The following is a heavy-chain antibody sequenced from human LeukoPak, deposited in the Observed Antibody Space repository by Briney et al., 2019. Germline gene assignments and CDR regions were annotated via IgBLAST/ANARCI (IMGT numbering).Heavy chain of an antibody. V-gene: IGHV1-69*13. D-gene: IGHD4-17*01. CDR2: IIPIFGTA. Sequence: GASVKVSCKASGGTFSSYAISWVRQAPGQGLEWMGGIIPIFGTANYAQKFQGRVTITADESTSTAYMELSSLRSEDTAVYYCARDVTVTTQGGWFDPWGQGTLVTVSS. J-gene: IGHJ5*02. CDR1: GGTFSSYA. CDR3: ARDVTVTTQGGWFDP.